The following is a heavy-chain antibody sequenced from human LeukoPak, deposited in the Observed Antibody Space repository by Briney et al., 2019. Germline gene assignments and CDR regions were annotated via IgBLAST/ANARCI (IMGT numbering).Heavy chain of an antibody. Sequence: SETLSLTCTVSGGSISSYYWSWIRQPPGKGLEWIGEINHSGSTNYNPSLKSRVTISVDTSKNQFSLKLSSVTAADTAVYYCARHFDSSGRRTNAFDIWGQGTMVTVSS. V-gene: IGHV4-34*01. CDR2: INHSGST. CDR1: GGSISSYY. CDR3: ARHFDSSGRRTNAFDI. D-gene: IGHD3-22*01. J-gene: IGHJ3*02.